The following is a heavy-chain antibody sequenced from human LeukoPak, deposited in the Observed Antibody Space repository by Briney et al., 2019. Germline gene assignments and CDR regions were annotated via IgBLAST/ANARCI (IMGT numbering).Heavy chain of an antibody. CDR3: AREMYAGWYFAFDI. J-gene: IGHJ3*02. V-gene: IGHV3-21*01. Sequence: GSLRLSCAASGFTFSSYSMNWVRQAPGKGLEWVSSISSSSSYIYYADSVKGRFTISRDNAKNSLFLQMSSLRAEDTAVYYCAREMYAGWYFAFDIWAQGTMVTVSS. D-gene: IGHD6-19*01. CDR1: GFTFSSYS. CDR2: ISSSSSYI.